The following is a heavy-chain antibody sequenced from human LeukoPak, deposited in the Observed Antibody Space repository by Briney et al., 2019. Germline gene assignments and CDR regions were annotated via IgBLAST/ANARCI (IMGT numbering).Heavy chain of an antibody. CDR2: ISLYNPKT. D-gene: IGHD6-19*01. CDR1: GYTFTSYA. Sequence: ASVKVSCKASGYTFTSYAITWVRQAPGQGLDWMGWISLYNPKTNYAQKFQGRVTMTTDTSTTTAYMELTSLTSDDTAVYYCARLGVAGDPSSAEYFQHWGQDTLLTVST. J-gene: IGHJ1*01. CDR3: ARLGVAGDPSSAEYFQH. V-gene: IGHV1-18*01.